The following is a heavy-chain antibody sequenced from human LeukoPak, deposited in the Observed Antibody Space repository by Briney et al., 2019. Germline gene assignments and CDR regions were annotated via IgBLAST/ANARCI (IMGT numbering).Heavy chain of an antibody. D-gene: IGHD3-3*02. CDR3: AKNLAS. Sequence: ASVKVSCKASGYTFTGHYMYWVRQAPGQGLEWMGRIHPNSGDTIYAQIFQGRVTMTRDTSVSTAYMELSSLTSGDTAVYYCAKNLASWGQGTLVTVSS. CDR2: IHPNSGDT. J-gene: IGHJ5*02. CDR1: GYTFTGHY. V-gene: IGHV1-2*06.